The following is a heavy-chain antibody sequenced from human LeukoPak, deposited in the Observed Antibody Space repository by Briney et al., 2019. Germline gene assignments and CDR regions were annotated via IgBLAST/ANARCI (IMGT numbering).Heavy chain of an antibody. J-gene: IGHJ3*02. Sequence: PGGSLRLSCAASGFTFSASAMHWVRQASGQGLEWVCRIRSKPSNSATAYAPSLQGKFTISRDDTKNTAYMQMNSLKTEGTAVYYCAELGDFGDYRDGFDIWGQGTMVTVSS. CDR3: AELGDFGDYRDGFDI. CDR2: IRSKPSNSAT. D-gene: IGHD4-17*01. CDR1: GFTFSASA. V-gene: IGHV3-73*01.